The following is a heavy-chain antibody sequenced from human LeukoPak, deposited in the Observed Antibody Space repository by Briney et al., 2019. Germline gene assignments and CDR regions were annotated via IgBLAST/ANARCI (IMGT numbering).Heavy chain of an antibody. CDR1: GFTLSSYA. CDR3: AKGRYSSSWYYCDI. CDR2: ISGSGGST. Sequence: GGSLRLSCAASGFTLSSYAMSWVRQAPGKGLEWVSVISGSGGSTYYADSVKGRFSISRDNSKNTLYLQMNSLKAKDKDVYYCAKGRYSSSWYYCDIWGQGTLVTVSS. J-gene: IGHJ3*02. V-gene: IGHV3-23*01. D-gene: IGHD6-13*01.